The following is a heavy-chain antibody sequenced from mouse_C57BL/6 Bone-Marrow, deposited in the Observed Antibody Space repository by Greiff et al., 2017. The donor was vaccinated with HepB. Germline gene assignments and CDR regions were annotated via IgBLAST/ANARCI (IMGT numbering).Heavy chain of an antibody. CDR3: ARDRSYYGFDY. V-gene: IGHV5-16*01. J-gene: IGHJ2*01. CDR1: GFTFSDYY. CDR2: INYDGSST. Sequence: EVQRVESAGGLVQPGSSMKLSCTASGFTFSDYYMAWVRQVPEKGLEWVANINYDGSSTYYLDSLKSRFIISRDNAKNILYLQMSSLKSEDTATYYCARDRSYYGFDYWGQGTTLTVSS. D-gene: IGHD1-1*01.